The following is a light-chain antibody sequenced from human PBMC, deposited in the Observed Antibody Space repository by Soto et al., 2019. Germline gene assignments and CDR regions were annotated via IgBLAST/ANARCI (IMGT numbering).Light chain of an antibody. CDR3: QQHTT. CDR1: QGISSW. Sequence: DIQMTQSPSALSASVGDRVTITCRGSQGISSWLAWYQQKPGKAPRLLIYKASSLASGVTSRFSGSGSGTEFTLTISSLQPEDGAIYHCQQHTTFGQGTKVEI. CDR2: KAS. J-gene: IGKJ1*01. V-gene: IGKV1-5*03.